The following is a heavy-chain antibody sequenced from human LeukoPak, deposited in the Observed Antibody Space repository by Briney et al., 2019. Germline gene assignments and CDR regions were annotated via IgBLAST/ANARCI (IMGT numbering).Heavy chain of an antibody. CDR3: ARDRTGSD. D-gene: IGHD1-14*01. V-gene: IGHV4-59*01. Sequence: SETLSLTCTVSGGPISSYYWSWIRHPSGKGLEWIGYIYYSGSTNYNPSLKSRVTISVDTSKSQFSLKLGSVTAADTAVYYCARDRTGSDWGQGTLVTVSS. CDR2: IYYSGST. CDR1: GGPISSYY. J-gene: IGHJ4*02.